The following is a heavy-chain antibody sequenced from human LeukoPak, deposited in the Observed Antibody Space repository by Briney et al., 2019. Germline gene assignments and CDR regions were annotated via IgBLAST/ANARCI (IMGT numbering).Heavy chain of an antibody. J-gene: IGHJ4*02. Sequence: SETLSLTCTVSGGSISSYYWSWIRQPPGKGLEWIGYIYYSGSTNYNPSLKSRVTISIDTSKNQFSLKLSSVTAAGTAVYYCARGPQYCSGGSCYVFDYWGQGTLVTVSS. CDR2: IYYSGST. V-gene: IGHV4-59*01. CDR1: GGSISSYY. D-gene: IGHD2-15*01. CDR3: ARGPQYCSGGSCYVFDY.